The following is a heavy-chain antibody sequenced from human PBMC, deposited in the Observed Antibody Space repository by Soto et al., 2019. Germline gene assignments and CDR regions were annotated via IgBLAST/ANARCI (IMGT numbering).Heavy chain of an antibody. Sequence: EVQLVESGGDLVQPGGSLRLSCVTSGFTFSSYWMHWVRQAPGKGLVWVSRINSDGSSTDYADSVKGRFTISRDNAKNTLYLQMNSLRAEDTAVYYCARYGGNSGAVIFWGQGTLVTVSS. J-gene: IGHJ4*02. V-gene: IGHV3-74*01. CDR2: INSDGSST. CDR1: GFTFSSYW. CDR3: ARYGGNSGAVIF. D-gene: IGHD4-17*01.